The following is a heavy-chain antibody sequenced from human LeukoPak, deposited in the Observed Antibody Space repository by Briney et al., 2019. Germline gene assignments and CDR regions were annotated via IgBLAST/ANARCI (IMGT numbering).Heavy chain of an antibody. D-gene: IGHD3-10*01. J-gene: IGHJ6*02. Sequence: GGSLRLSCAASGFTFSSYAMSWVRQAPGRGLEWVSAISGSGGSTYYADSVKGRFTISRDNSKNTLYLQMNSLRAEDTAVYYCARVFRITKTTGMDVWGQGTTVTVSS. CDR2: ISGSGGST. CDR1: GFTFSSYA. V-gene: IGHV3-23*01. CDR3: ARVFRITKTTGMDV.